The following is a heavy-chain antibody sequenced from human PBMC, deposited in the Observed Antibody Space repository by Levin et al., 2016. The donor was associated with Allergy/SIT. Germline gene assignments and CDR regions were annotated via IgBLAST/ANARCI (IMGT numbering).Heavy chain of an antibody. D-gene: IGHD3-10*01. J-gene: IGHJ4*02. CDR3: ARAFYVSGSWYFDY. CDR2: LYTSGST. Sequence: SETLSLTCTVSGGSISSGSYYWSWIRQPAGKKLEWIGRLYTSGSTNHNPSLKSRVTISVDTSKNHFSLKLSSVTAADTALYYCARAFYVSGSWYFDYWGQGTLVTVST. V-gene: IGHV4-61*02. CDR1: GGSISSGSYY.